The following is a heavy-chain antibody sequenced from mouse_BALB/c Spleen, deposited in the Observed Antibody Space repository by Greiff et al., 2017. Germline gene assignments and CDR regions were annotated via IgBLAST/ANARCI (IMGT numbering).Heavy chain of an antibody. J-gene: IGHJ3*01. V-gene: IGHV7-3*02. D-gene: IGHD4-1*01. CDR3: ARMRTAWFAY. Sequence: EVQVVESGGGLVQPGGSLRLSCATSGFTFTDYYMSWVRQPPGKALEWLGFIRNKANGYTTEYSASVKGRFTISRDNSQSILYLQMNTLRAEDSATYYCARMRTAWFAYWGQGTLVTVSA. CDR2: IRNKANGYTT. CDR1: GFTFTDYY.